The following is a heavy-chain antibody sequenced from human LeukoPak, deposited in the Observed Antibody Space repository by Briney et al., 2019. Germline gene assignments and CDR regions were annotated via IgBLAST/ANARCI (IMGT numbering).Heavy chain of an antibody. CDR3: ATLPT. J-gene: IGHJ4*02. Sequence: PGRSLRLSCAASGFTFSSYAMHWVRQAPGKGLEWVAVISYDGNNKYYADSVKGRFTISRDNSKNTLYLQMNSLTAEDTALYYCATLPTWGQGTLVTVSS. D-gene: IGHD4-17*01. V-gene: IGHV3-30-3*01. CDR2: ISYDGNNK. CDR1: GFTFSSYA.